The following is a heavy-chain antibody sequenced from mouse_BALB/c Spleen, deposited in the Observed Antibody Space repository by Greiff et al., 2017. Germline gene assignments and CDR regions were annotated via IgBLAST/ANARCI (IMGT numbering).Heavy chain of an antibody. V-gene: IGHV1S81*02. CDR1: GYTFTSYY. CDR3: TRCPITTVVAYYAMDY. Sequence: VQLQQPGAELVKPGASVKLSCKASGYTFTSYYMYWVKQRPGQGLEWIGGINPSNGGTNFNEKFKSKATLTVDKSSSTAYMQLSSLTSEDSAVYYCTRCPITTVVAYYAMDYWGQGTSVTVSS. J-gene: IGHJ4*01. D-gene: IGHD1-1*01. CDR2: INPSNGGT.